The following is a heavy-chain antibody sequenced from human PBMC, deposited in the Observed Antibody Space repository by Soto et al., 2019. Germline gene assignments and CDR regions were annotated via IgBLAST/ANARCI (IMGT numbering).Heavy chain of an antibody. J-gene: IGHJ4*02. V-gene: IGHV4-59*01. Sequence: QVQLQELGPGLVKPSETLSLTCTVSGGSISSYYWSWIRQPPGKGLEWIGYIYYSGSTNYNPSLKSRVTISVDTSKNQFSLKLSSVTAADTAVYYCARGYSSFYYWGQGTLVTVSS. CDR1: GGSISSYY. CDR2: IYYSGST. D-gene: IGHD6-13*01. CDR3: ARGYSSFYY.